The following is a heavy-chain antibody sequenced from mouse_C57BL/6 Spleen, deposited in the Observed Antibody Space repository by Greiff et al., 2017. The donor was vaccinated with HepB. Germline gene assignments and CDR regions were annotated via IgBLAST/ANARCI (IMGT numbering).Heavy chain of an antibody. J-gene: IGHJ1*03. CDR2: IDPSDSYT. D-gene: IGHD1-1*01. CDR1: GYTFTSYW. V-gene: IGHV1-59*01. CDR3: AIYRPYWYFDV. Sequence: QVQLKQPGAELVRPGTSVKLSCKASGYTFTSYWMHWVKQRPGQGLEWIGVIDPSDSYTNYNQKFKGKATLTVDTSSSTAYMQLSSLTSEDSAVYYCAIYRPYWYFDVWGTGTTVTVSS.